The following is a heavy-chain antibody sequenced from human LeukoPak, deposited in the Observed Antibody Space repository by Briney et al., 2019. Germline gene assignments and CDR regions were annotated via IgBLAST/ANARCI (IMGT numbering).Heavy chain of an antibody. J-gene: IGHJ6*03. CDR3: ARRGYPVYYYYMDV. D-gene: IGHD5-12*01. CDR2: ISADNGKT. CDR1: GYTFTSYG. V-gene: IGHV1-18*01. Sequence: ASMKVSCKTSGYTFTSYGISWVRQAPGQGLEWMGWISADNGKTNYAQKLQGRVTMTTDTSTTTAYMELRSLRSGDTAVYYCARRGYPVYYYYMDVWGKGTTVTISS.